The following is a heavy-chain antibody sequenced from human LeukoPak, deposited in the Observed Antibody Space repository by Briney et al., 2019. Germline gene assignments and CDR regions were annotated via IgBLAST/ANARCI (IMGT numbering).Heavy chain of an antibody. CDR3: AREVAAAGVPD. CDR1: GYTLTSYA. D-gene: IGHD6-13*01. CDR2: INAGNGNT. J-gene: IGHJ4*02. V-gene: IGHV1-3*01. Sequence: ASVKVSCKASGYTLTSYAMHWVRQAPGQRLEWMGWINAGNGNTKYSQKFQGRVTITRDTSASTAYMELSSLRSEDTAVYYCAREVAAAGVPDWGQGTLVTVSS.